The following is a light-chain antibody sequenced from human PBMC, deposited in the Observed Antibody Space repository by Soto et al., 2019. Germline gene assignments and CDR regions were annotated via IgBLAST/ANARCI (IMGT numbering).Light chain of an antibody. CDR1: SGIIANNY. CDR2: EEK. V-gene: IGLV6-57*04. J-gene: IGLJ2*01. CDR3: QSYDADFVI. Sequence: NFMLTQPHSVSESPGKTVTMSCTRSSGIIANNYVQSYQQRPGSAPTTVIYEEKLSPSAGPGRFSGSTDATSNSASLTIPGLQTVEEADYYCQSYDADFVIFGGGTKVTVL.